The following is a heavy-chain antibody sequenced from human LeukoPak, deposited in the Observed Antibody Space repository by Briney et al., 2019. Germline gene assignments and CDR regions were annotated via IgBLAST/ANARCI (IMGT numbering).Heavy chain of an antibody. Sequence: PSETLSLTCAVYGGSFSGYYWSWIRQPPGKGLEWIGEIDHSGSTNYNPSLKSRVTISVDTSKNQFSLKLSSVTAADTAVYYCARERMQIPDCSGGSCYSSAYYYYYMDVWGKGTTVTVSS. CDR3: ARERMQIPDCSGGSCYSSAYYYYYMDV. CDR2: IDHSGST. V-gene: IGHV4-34*01. CDR1: GGSFSGYY. D-gene: IGHD2-15*01. J-gene: IGHJ6*03.